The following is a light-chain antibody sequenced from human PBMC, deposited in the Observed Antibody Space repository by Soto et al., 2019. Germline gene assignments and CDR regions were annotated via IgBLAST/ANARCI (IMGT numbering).Light chain of an antibody. CDR3: AQGSFWPPYT. Sequence: DVVLTQSPTSLSVTLGQPASISCRSSQNLVNGAGITYLNWYHQRPGHSPRRLIYKVSIRDFGVPDRFSGSGSGTDFTLKISRVEAGDVGLYYCAQGSFWPPYTFGQGTQLGI. J-gene: IGKJ2*01. V-gene: IGKV2-30*01. CDR2: KVS. CDR1: QNLVNGAGITY.